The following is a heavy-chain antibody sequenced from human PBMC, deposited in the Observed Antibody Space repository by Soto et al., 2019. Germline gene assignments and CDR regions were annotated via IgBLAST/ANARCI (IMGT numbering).Heavy chain of an antibody. CDR1: GYSFTSYW. Sequence: GESLKISCKGSGYSFTSYWIGWVRQMPGKGLEWMGIIYPGDSDTRYSPPFQGQVTISADKSISTAYLQWSSLKASDTAMYYCARHALPGGGTRHGMDVWGQGTTVTVS. CDR2: IYPGDSDT. CDR3: ARHALPGGGTRHGMDV. J-gene: IGHJ6*02. D-gene: IGHD1-7*01. V-gene: IGHV5-51*01.